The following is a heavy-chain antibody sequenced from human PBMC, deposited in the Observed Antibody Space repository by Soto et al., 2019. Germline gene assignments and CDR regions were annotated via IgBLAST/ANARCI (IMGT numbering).Heavy chain of an antibody. CDR2: IKPDGSER. V-gene: IGHV3-7*01. Sequence: GGSLRLSCAASGFTFSSSWMTWVRQAPGRGLEWVAHIKPDGSERNYVDSVTGRFTITRDNAKNSLYLQMNSLRAEDTAVYYCARVWSAFDYWGQGALVTVSS. D-gene: IGHD2-21*01. J-gene: IGHJ4*02. CDR3: ARVWSAFDY. CDR1: GFTFSSSW.